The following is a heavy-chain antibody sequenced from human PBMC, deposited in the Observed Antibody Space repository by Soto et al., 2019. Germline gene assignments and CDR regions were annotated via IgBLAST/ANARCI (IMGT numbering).Heavy chain of an antibody. Sequence: GESRKSSCKGSGYSFTSYWIAWVRQMPGKGLEWMGIIYPADSDTRYSPSFQGQVTISADKSISTAYLQWSSLKASDTAMYYCARQEYTMGFDSWGQGTLVTVSS. J-gene: IGHJ4*02. CDR1: GYSFTSYW. CDR3: ARQEYTMGFDS. CDR2: IYPADSDT. V-gene: IGHV5-51*01. D-gene: IGHD2-2*02.